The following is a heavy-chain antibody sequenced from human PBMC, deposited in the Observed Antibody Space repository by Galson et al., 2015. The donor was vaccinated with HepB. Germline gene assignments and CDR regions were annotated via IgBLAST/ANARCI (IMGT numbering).Heavy chain of an antibody. CDR3: TRRVATAPRYYFDP. D-gene: IGHD5-12*01. Sequence: LSLTCTVSGGSISTYYWTWIRQPPGKGLEWIGYIYSSGSTNYNPSLKSRVTMSLDTSKNQFSLKLNSVTAADAAVYYCTRRVATAPRYYFDPWGQGILVTVSS. V-gene: IGHV4-59*08. J-gene: IGHJ4*02. CDR1: GGSISTYY. CDR2: IYSSGST.